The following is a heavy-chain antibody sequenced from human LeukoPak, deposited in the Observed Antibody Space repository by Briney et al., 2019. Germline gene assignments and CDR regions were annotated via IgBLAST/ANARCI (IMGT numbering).Heavy chain of an antibody. CDR1: GFTFSSYA. D-gene: IGHD6-19*01. V-gene: IGHV3-23*01. CDR2: ISGSGGST. J-gene: IGHJ6*02. Sequence: GGSLRLSCAASGFTFSSYAMSWVRQAPGKGLEWVSAISGSGGSTYYADSVKGRFTISRDNSKNTLYLQMNSLRAEDTAVYYCAKFFSSGWYYYYYGMDVWGQGTTVTVSS. CDR3: AKFFSSGWYYYYYGMDV.